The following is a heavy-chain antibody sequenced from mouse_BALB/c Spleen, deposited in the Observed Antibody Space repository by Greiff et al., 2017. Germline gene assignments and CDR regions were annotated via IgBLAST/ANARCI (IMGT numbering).Heavy chain of an antibody. CDR3: ARTRDSSGYWAMDY. CDR1: GFTFSSYG. D-gene: IGHD3-2*01. CDR2: ISSGGSYT. V-gene: IGHV5-6*01. Sequence: EVQLQESGGDLVKPGGSLKLSCAASGFTFSSYGMSWVRQTPDKRLEWVATISSGGSYTYYPDSVKGRFTISRDNAKNTLYLQMSSLKSEDTAMYYCARTRDSSGYWAMDYWGQGTSVTVSS. J-gene: IGHJ4*01.